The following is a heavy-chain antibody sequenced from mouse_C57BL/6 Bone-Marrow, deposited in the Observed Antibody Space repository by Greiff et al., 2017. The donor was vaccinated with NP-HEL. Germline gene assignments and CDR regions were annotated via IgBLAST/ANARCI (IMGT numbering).Heavy chain of an antibody. Sequence: DVKLVESGGDLVKPGGSLKLSCAASGFTFSSYGMSWVRQTPDKRLEWVATISSGGSYTYYPDSVKGRFTISRDNAKNTLYLQMSSLKSEDTAMYYCARQGYYYGSSSYWYFDVWGTGTTVTVSS. CDR3: ARQGYYYGSSSYWYFDV. J-gene: IGHJ1*03. CDR1: GFTFSSYG. CDR2: ISSGGSYT. D-gene: IGHD1-1*01. V-gene: IGHV5-6*02.